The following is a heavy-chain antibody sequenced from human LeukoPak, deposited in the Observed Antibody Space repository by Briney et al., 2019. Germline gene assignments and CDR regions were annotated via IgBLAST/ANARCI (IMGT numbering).Heavy chain of an antibody. D-gene: IGHD1-26*01. J-gene: IGHJ4*02. CDR2: IYYSGST. Sequence: SETLSLTCTVSGGSISSYYWSWIRQPPGKGLEWIGYIYYSGSTNYNPSLKSRVTISVDTSKNQFSLKLSSVTAADTAVYYCVAEIVVGATRLYYFDYWGQGTLVTVSS. V-gene: IGHV4-59*01. CDR3: VAEIVVGATRLYYFDY. CDR1: GGSISSYY.